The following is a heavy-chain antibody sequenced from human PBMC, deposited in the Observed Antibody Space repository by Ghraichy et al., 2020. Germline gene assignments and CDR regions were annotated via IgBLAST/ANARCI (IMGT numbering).Heavy chain of an antibody. Sequence: GSLSLTCAVYGGSFSGYYWSWIRQPPGKGLEWIGEINHSRSTNYNPSLKRRVTISVDTSKNQFSLKLSSVTAADTAVYYCARGRRWSGITIVRGNWFDPWGQGTLVTVSS. J-gene: IGHJ5*02. V-gene: IGHV4-34*01. CDR2: INHSRST. D-gene: IGHD3-10*01. CDR1: GGSFSGYY. CDR3: ARGRRWSGITIVRGNWFDP.